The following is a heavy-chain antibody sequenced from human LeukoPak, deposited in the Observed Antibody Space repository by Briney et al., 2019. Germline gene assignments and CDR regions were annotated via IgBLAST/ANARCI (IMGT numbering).Heavy chain of an antibody. D-gene: IGHD3-3*01. V-gene: IGHV3-23*01. CDR2: ISGGGGST. CDR1: GFTFKRYH. CDR3: ARDWWLLSYYFDY. Sequence: GGSLRLSCAASGFTFKRYHMTWVRQAPGKGLEWVSTISGGGGSTYYADSVKGRFTISRDNSKNTLYLQVNSLRVEDTAVYYCARDWWLLSYYFDYWGQGTLVTVSS. J-gene: IGHJ4*02.